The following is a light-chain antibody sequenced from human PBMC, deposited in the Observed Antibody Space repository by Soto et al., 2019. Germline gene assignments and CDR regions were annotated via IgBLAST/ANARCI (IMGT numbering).Light chain of an antibody. CDR3: QQRNNWPRLT. CDR2: DAY. Sequence: EVVLTQSPVTLSLSPGERATLSCRASQSFRGLLAWYQQKPGQAPRLLIYDAYNRATGIPPRFSGSGSGTDFTLTISSLEPEDSAVYYCQQRNNWPRLTFGQGTRLEIK. V-gene: IGKV3-11*01. J-gene: IGKJ5*01. CDR1: QSFRGL.